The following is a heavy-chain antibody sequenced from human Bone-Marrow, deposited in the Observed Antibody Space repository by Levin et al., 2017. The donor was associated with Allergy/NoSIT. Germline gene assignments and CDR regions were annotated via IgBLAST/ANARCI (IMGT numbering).Heavy chain of an antibody. CDR3: ARVRVVGLAYSYYGMDV. J-gene: IGHJ6*02. CDR2: IYYSGST. V-gene: IGHV4-59*01. D-gene: IGHD2-2*01. Sequence: PGGSLRLSCTVSGGSISSYYWSWIRQPPGKGLEWIGYIYYSGSTNYNPSLKSRVTISVDTSKNQFSLKLSSVTAADTAVYYCARVRVVGLAYSYYGMDVWGQGTTVTVSS. CDR1: GGSISSYY.